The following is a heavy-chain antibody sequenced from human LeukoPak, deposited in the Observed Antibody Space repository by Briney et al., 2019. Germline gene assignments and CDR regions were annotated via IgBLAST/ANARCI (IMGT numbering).Heavy chain of an antibody. CDR1: GGSISSYY. V-gene: IGHV4-59*12. CDR2: IYYSGST. J-gene: IGHJ5*02. D-gene: IGHD3-3*01. Sequence: SETLSLTCTVSGGSISSYYWSWIRQPPGKGLEWIGYIYYSGSTNYNPSLKSRVTISVDKSKNQFSLKLSSVTAADTAVYYCARFVNRGYDFWSGYSSPNWFDPWGQGTLVTVSS. CDR3: ARFVNRGYDFWSGYSSPNWFDP.